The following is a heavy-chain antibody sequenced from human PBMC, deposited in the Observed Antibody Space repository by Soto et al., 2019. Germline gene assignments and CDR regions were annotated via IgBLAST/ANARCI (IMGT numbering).Heavy chain of an antibody. J-gene: IGHJ5*02. D-gene: IGHD3-10*01. V-gene: IGHV3-53*02. CDR1: GFTVSSNY. Sequence: EVQLVETGGGLIQPGGSLRLSCAASGFTVSSNYMSWVRQAPGKGLEWVSVIYSGGSTYYAVSVKGRFTISRDNSKNTLYLQMNSLRAEDTAVYYCARARGRIGYYGSGSPNWFAPWGQGTLVTVSS. CDR2: IYSGGST. CDR3: ARARGRIGYYGSGSPNWFAP.